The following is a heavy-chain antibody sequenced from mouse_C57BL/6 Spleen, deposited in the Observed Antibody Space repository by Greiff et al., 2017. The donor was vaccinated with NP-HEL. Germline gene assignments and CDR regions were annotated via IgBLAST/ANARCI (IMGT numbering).Heavy chain of an antibody. V-gene: IGHV1-50*01. CDR2: IDPSDSYT. D-gene: IGHD1-1*01. Sequence: QVQLQQPGAELVKPGASVKLSCKASGYTFTSYWMQWVKQRPGQGLEWIGEIDPSDSYTNYNQKFKGKATLTVDTSSSTAYMRLSSLTSEDSAVYYCASPGSSFYYAMDYWGQGTSVTVSS. CDR1: GYTFTSYW. J-gene: IGHJ4*01. CDR3: ASPGSSFYYAMDY.